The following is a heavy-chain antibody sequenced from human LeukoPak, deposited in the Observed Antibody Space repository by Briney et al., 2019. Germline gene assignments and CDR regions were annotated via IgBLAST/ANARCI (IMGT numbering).Heavy chain of an antibody. CDR2: ISGSGGST. Sequence: GGSLRLSCAASGFTFSSYAMSWVRQAPGKGLEWVSAISGSGGSTYYADSVKGRFTISRDNSKNTLFLQMNSLRAEDTAVYYCAKAGYSYDNYFDYWGQGTLVTVSS. V-gene: IGHV3-23*01. J-gene: IGHJ4*02. CDR1: GFTFSSYA. D-gene: IGHD5-18*01. CDR3: AKAGYSYDNYFDY.